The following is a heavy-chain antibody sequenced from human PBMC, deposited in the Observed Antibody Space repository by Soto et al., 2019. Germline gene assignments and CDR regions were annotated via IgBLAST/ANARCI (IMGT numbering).Heavy chain of an antibody. V-gene: IGHV3-30*18. CDR3: AKDLGSGKPYYYYAMDV. Sequence: QVQLVESGGGVVQPGRSLRLSCGASGFIFSKYGMHWVRQAPGKGLEWVAVISYDGSNKYYAESVKGRFIISRDKSENTLYLQMNSLRAEDTALYYCAKDLGSGKPYYYYAMDVWVQGTTVTVSS. D-gene: IGHD3-10*01. CDR2: ISYDGSNK. J-gene: IGHJ6*02. CDR1: GFIFSKYG.